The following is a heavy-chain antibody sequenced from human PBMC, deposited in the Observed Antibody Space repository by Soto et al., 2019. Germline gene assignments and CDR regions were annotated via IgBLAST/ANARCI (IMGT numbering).Heavy chain of an antibody. CDR3: ARLLMTTVPASYYYGMDV. CDR1: VGTFSSYA. Sequence: SVKVSCQASVGTFSSYAISWVRHAPGQGLEWMGGIRPFIGTANYSQKFQGRVTITADESTSTAYMELTSLRSEDTAVYYCARLLMTTVPASYYYGMDVWGQGTTVTVPS. J-gene: IGHJ6*02. V-gene: IGHV1-69*13. CDR2: IRPFIGTA. D-gene: IGHD4-4*01.